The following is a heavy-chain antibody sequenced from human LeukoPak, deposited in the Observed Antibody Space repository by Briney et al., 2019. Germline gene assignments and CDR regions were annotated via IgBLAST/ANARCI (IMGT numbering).Heavy chain of an antibody. CDR3: AKDRLKYTYGRTNWFDP. D-gene: IGHD5-18*01. V-gene: IGHV3-23*01. CDR2: ISGSGSGGST. J-gene: IGHJ5*02. Sequence: GGSLRLSCAASGFTFSSSAMSWVRQAPGKGLEWVSSISGSGSGGSTYYADSVKGRFTMSRDNSQNTLYLQMSSLRAEDTAVYYCAKDRLKYTYGRTNWFDPWGQGTLVTVSS. CDR1: GFTFSSSA.